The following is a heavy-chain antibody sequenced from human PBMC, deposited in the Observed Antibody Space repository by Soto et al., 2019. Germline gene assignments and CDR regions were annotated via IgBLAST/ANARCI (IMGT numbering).Heavy chain of an antibody. CDR1: GGTFSSYT. CDR3: ARDTELRFLEWSYYFDY. D-gene: IGHD3-3*01. J-gene: IGHJ4*02. Sequence: SVKVSCKASGGTFSSYTISWVRQAPGQGLEWMGRIIPNHGITNYAQKLQGRVTMTADTSTSTAYMELRSLRSDDTAVYYCARDTELRFLEWSYYFDYWGQGTLVTVS. V-gene: IGHV1-69*04. CDR2: IIPNHGIT.